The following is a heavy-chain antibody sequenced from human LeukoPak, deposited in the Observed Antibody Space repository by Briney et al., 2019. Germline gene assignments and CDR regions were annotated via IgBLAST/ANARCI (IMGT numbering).Heavy chain of an antibody. V-gene: IGHV3-21*01. CDR1: GFTFSSYS. CDR2: ISSSSSYI. J-gene: IGHJ4*02. CDR3: ARDQSWERPFDN. D-gene: IGHD1-26*01. Sequence: GGSLRLSCAASGFTFSSYSMNWVRQAPGKGLEWVSSISSSSSYIYYADSVKGRFTISRDNAKNSLYLQMSSLRAEDTAVYYCARDQSWERPFDNWGQGTLVTVSA.